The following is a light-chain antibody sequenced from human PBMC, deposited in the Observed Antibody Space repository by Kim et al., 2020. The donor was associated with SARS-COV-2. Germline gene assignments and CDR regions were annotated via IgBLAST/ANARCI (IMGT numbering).Light chain of an antibody. V-gene: IGKV3-11*01. CDR1: QSISSH. CDR3: QQRNEWPLT. J-gene: IGKJ4*01. CDR2: DAS. Sequence: EIVLTQSPATLSLSPGERATLSCRASQSISSHLGWYQQKPGQAPRLFISDASNRATGIPARFSGSGSGTDFTLTISSLESEDFAVYYCQQRNEWPLTFGAGTKVDIK.